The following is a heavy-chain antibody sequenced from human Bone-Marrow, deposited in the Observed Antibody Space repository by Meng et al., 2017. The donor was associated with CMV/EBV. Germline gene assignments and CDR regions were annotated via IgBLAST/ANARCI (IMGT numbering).Heavy chain of an antibody. V-gene: IGHV3-20*04. J-gene: IGHJ4*02. CDR1: GFTFDDYG. CDR2: INWNGGST. D-gene: IGHD6-25*01. Sequence: GGSLRLSCAASGFTFDDYGMSWVRQAPGKGLEWVAGINWNGGSTGYADSVKGRFTISRDNAKNSLYLQMNSLRAEDTALYYCVSWDNIAAVYWGQGTLVTVSS. CDR3: VSWDNIAAVY.